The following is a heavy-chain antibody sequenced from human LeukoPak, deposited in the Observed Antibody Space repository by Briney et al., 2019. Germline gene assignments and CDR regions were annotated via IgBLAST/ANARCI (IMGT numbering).Heavy chain of an antibody. Sequence: GGSLRLSCAASGFTFSSYAMHWVRQAPGKGLEWVAFIRYDGSDKYYADSVKGRFTISRDNSKNTLFLQMNSLRAEDTALYYCAKDKAYGDYGGDYFDYWGQGTLVTVSS. J-gene: IGHJ4*02. V-gene: IGHV3-30*02. CDR1: GFTFSSYA. CDR3: AKDKAYGDYGGDYFDY. D-gene: IGHD4-17*01. CDR2: IRYDGSDK.